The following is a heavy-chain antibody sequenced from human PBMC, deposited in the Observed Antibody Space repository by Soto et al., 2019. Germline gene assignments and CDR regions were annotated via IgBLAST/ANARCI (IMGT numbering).Heavy chain of an antibody. CDR2: INPSDGKT. Sequence: QVRLEQSGPEVKKPGASVKVSCKASGFPFGAYYMHWVRQAPGQGLEWMGIINPSDGKTTYAEKFPGRLPLTRDTSSGNLFMELSSLNPEDTAFYFCGKVGTPVAGTFGPWGQGRLVTVSS. CDR1: GFPFGAYY. V-gene: IGHV1-46*01. CDR3: GKVGTPVAGTFGP. D-gene: IGHD1-1*01. J-gene: IGHJ5*02.